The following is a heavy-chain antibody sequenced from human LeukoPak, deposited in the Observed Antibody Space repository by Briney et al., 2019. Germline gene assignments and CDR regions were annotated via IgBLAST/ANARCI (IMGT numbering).Heavy chain of an antibody. CDR2: INPSGGST. CDR3: AGAPGGDRYYYYYMAV. V-gene: IGHV1-46*01. J-gene: IGHJ6*03. D-gene: IGHD2-21*02. Sequence: ASVKVSCKASGYTFTSYYMHWVRQAPGQGLEWMGIINPSGGSTSYAQKFQGRVTMTRDMSTSTVYMELSSLRSEDTAVYYCAGAPGGDRYYYYYMAVWGKGTTVTVSS. CDR1: GYTFTSYY.